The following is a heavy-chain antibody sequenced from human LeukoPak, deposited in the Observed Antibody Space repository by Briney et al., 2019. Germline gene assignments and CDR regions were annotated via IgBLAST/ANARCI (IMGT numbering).Heavy chain of an antibody. CDR1: GFIFDAYV. CDR3: AILNDAFDI. J-gene: IGHJ3*02. CDR2: ISWNSGSI. V-gene: IGHV3-9*01. Sequence: HPGRSLRLSCAASGFIFDAYVMHWVRQAPGKGLEWVSGISWNSGSIGYADSVKGRFTISRDNAKNSLYLQMNSLRAEDTALYYCAILNDAFDIWGQGTMVTVSS.